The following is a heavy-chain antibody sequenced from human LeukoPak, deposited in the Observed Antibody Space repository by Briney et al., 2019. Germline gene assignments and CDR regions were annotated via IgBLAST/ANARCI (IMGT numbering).Heavy chain of an antibody. CDR2: IHGRGTST. Sequence: PGGSLRLSCAASGFTFSTYAMNWVRQAPGKGLEWVSGIHGRGTSTYYADSVKGRFTISRDNSINTLYLQMNSLRAEDTAVYYCAKDRNYYDSSGYIYYFDYWGQGTLVTVSS. CDR1: GFTFSTYA. J-gene: IGHJ4*02. CDR3: AKDRNYYDSSGYIYYFDY. V-gene: IGHV3-23*01. D-gene: IGHD3-22*01.